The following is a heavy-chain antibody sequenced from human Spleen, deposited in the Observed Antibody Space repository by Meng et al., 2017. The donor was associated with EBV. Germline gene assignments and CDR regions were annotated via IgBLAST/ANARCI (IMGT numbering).Heavy chain of an antibody. J-gene: IGHJ4*02. D-gene: IGHD3-22*01. CDR1: GYTFTDYY. CDR3: ARGYDRSCYYD. CDR2: IKPNSGGT. Sequence: GQLLQSGAEVKKPGASVRVSCKASGYTFTDYYMHWVRQAPGQGLEWMGRIKPNSGGTNFAQKFQGRVTMTRDTAISTAYMDLSGLTSDDTAVYYCARGYDRSCYYDWGQGTLVTVSS. V-gene: IGHV1-2*06.